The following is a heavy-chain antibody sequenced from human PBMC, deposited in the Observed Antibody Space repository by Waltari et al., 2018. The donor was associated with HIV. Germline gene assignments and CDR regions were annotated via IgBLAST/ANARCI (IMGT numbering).Heavy chain of an antibody. CDR1: GFTFSTYS. V-gene: IGHV3-21*06. CDR2: ISSSSRYT. CDR3: ARDRGPDYYDSSGYSYYYYDMDV. Sequence: EVQLVESGGGLVKPRKSLRLSCAASGFTFSTYSMNWVRQAPGKGLEWVSSISSSSRYTYYADSVRGRFSISRDNAKNLLYLQMNSLRAEDTAVYFCARDRGPDYYDSSGYSYYYYDMDV. J-gene: IGHJ6*01. D-gene: IGHD3-22*01.